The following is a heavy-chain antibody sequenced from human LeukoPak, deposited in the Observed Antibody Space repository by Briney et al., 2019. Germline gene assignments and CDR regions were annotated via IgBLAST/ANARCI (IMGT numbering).Heavy chain of an antibody. V-gene: IGHV3-48*04. CDR1: GLKFSSYS. Sequence: GGSLRLSCSASGLKFSSYSMNWVRQAPGKGLEWISYISSTTTTIYYADSVKGRFTISRDNAKNSLYLQMNSLRAEDTAVYYCASEQWLVPGFDYWGQGTLVTVSS. CDR2: ISSTTTTI. J-gene: IGHJ4*02. D-gene: IGHD6-19*01. CDR3: ASEQWLVPGFDY.